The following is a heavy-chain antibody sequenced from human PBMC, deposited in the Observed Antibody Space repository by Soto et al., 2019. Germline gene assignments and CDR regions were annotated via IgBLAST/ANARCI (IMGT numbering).Heavy chain of an antibody. V-gene: IGHV3-7*01. Sequence: RGSLRLSCAASGFSLSSYWMSWVRQAPGKGLEWVADIKQDGSEKFYVDSVKGRFTISRDNAKNSLYLQLNSLRAEDTDVYYCERISNQRIFDYCGQGSLVPVSA. D-gene: IGHD2-2*01. CDR3: ERISNQRIFDY. J-gene: IGHJ4*02. CDR2: IKQDGSEK. CDR1: GFSLSSYW.